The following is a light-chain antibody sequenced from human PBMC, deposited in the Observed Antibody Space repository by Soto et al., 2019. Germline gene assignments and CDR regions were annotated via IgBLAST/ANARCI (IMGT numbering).Light chain of an antibody. CDR1: QSINNY. J-gene: IGKJ4*01. CDR3: QQSFSSPPAT. V-gene: IGKV1-39*01. Sequence: DIQMTQSPSSLSASVGDRVTITCRASQSINNYLNWYQQKPGKAPKLLIFAASSLQSGVPSRFSGSGSGTDFTLTISSLQPEDFATYYCQQSFSSPPATFGGETRVEIK. CDR2: AAS.